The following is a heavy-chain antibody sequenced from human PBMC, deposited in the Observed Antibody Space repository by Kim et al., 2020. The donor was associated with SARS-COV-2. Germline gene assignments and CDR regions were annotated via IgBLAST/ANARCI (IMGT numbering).Heavy chain of an antibody. Sequence: GGSLRLSCAASGFTFSSYEMNWVRQAPGKGLEWVSYISSSGSTIYYADSVKGRFTISRDNAKNSLYLQMNSLRAEDTAVYYCARDGGYYDSSGYYPVLPYYFDYWGQGTLVTVSS. V-gene: IGHV3-48*03. CDR3: ARDGGYYDSSGYYPVLPYYFDY. CDR2: ISSSGSTI. J-gene: IGHJ4*02. CDR1: GFTFSSYE. D-gene: IGHD3-22*01.